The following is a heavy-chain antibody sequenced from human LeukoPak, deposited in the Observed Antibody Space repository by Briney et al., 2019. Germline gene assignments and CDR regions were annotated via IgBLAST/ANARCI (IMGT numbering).Heavy chain of an antibody. J-gene: IGHJ4*02. CDR1: GYSISSGYY. Sequence: SETLSLTCTVSGYSISSGYYWGWIRQPPGKGLEWIGSIYHSGSTYYNPSLKSRVTISVDTSKNQFSLKLSSVTAADTAVYYCAREDIVVVVAANQFDYWGQGTLVTVSS. V-gene: IGHV4-38-2*02. CDR3: AREDIVVVVAANQFDY. CDR2: IYHSGST. D-gene: IGHD2-15*01.